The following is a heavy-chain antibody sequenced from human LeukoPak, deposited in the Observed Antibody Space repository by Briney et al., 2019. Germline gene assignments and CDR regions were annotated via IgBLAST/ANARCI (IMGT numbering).Heavy chain of an antibody. CDR2: INHSGST. Sequence: SETLSLTCAVYGGSFSGYYWSWIRQPPGKGLEWIGEINHSGSTYYNPSLKSRVTISVDTSKNQFSLKLSSVTAADTAVYYCARYSSGPLMGWGQGTLVTVSS. CDR1: GGSFSGYY. D-gene: IGHD6-19*01. V-gene: IGHV4-34*01. J-gene: IGHJ4*02. CDR3: ARYSSGPLMG.